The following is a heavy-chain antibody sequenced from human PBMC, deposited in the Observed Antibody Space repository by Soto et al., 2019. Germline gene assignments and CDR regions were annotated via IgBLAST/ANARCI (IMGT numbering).Heavy chain of an antibody. CDR2: ISGSGSSP. Sequence: PGGSLRLSCAASGFTSNRHTMAWVRQAPGKGLEWVSSISGSGSSPSYADSVQGRFIIYRDNSRTTLSLQMNSLRAEDAATYYCAKARCTGNSCYVPDYWGHGSLVTVSS. CDR1: GFTSNRHT. D-gene: IGHD2-8*02. J-gene: IGHJ4*01. CDR3: AKARCTGNSCYVPDY. V-gene: IGHV3-23*01.